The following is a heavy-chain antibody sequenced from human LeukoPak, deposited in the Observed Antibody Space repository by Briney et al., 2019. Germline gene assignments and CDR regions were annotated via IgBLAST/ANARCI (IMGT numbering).Heavy chain of an antibody. CDR3: ARAYSSGWRDYYYYMDV. CDR1: GGSFSGYY. D-gene: IGHD6-19*01. V-gene: IGHV4-34*01. J-gene: IGHJ6*03. Sequence: SETLSLTCAVYGGSFSGYYWSWIRQPPGKGLEWIGEINHSGSTNYNPSLKSRVTISVDTSKNQFSLKLSSVTAADTAVYYCARAYSSGWRDYYYYMDVWGKGTTVTISS. CDR2: INHSGST.